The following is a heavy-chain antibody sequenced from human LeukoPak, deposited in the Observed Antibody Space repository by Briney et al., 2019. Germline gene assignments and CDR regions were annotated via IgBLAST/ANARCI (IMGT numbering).Heavy chain of an antibody. V-gene: IGHV4-59*01. CDR2: MYNSGST. J-gene: IGHJ4*02. D-gene: IGHD4-17*01. Sequence: SETLSLTCTVSGGSLSGSYWSWIRQPPGKGLEWIAYMYNSGSTNYNPSLKSRVTISIDTSKNQFSLKLSSLAAADTAIYYCARGIESYGDYGYWGQGILVTVSS. CDR3: ARGIESYGDYGY. CDR1: GGSLSGSY.